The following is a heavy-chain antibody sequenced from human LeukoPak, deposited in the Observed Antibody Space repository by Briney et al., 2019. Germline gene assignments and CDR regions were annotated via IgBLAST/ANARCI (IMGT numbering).Heavy chain of an antibody. CDR1: GFTFSSYE. CDR3: ARDIFYYDSSGYYLYWRDYYYYYGMDV. CDR2: ISSSGSTI. D-gene: IGHD3-22*01. V-gene: IGHV3-48*03. J-gene: IGHJ6*02. Sequence: PGGSLRLSCAAPGFTFSSYEMNWVRQAPGKGLEWVSYISSSGSTIYYADSVKGRFTISRDNAKNSLYLQMNSLRAEDTAVYYCARDIFYYDSSGYYLYWRDYYYYYGMDVWGQGTTVTVSS.